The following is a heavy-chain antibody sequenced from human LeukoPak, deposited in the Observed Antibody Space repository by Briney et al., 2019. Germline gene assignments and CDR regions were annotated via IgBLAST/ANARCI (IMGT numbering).Heavy chain of an antibody. J-gene: IGHJ4*02. CDR3: AKDRGYCSGGSCYYPADY. CDR1: GFTFSSYA. V-gene: IGHV3-23*01. D-gene: IGHD2-15*01. CDR2: ISGSGDST. Sequence: GGSLRLSCAASGFTFSSYAMSWVRQAPGKGLEWVSAISGSGDSTYYADSVKGRFTISRDNSKNTLYLQMNSLRAEDTAVYYCAKDRGYCSGGSCYYPADYWGQGTLVTVSS.